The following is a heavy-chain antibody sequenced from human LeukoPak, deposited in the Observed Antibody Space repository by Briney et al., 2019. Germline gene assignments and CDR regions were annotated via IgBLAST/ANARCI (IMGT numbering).Heavy chain of an antibody. Sequence: SGPTLVKPTQTLTLTCTFSGFSLGTSGMCVSWIRQPPGKALERLARIDWDDDKYYRTSLQTRLTISKDTSKNQVVLTMTNMDPVDTATYYCARAFPTVTTFDYWGQGTLVTVSS. CDR1: GFSLGTSGMC. V-gene: IGHV2-70*11. J-gene: IGHJ4*02. CDR3: ARAFPTVTTFDY. CDR2: IDWDDDK. D-gene: IGHD4-17*01.